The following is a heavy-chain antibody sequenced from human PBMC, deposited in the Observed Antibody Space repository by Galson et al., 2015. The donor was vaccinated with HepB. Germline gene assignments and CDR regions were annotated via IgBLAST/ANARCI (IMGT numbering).Heavy chain of an antibody. D-gene: IGHD4-17*01. J-gene: IGHJ4*02. CDR3: ARDRGNNDYGDYRW. CDR2: INPNSGGT. V-gene: IGHV1-2*06. CDR1: GYTFTGYY. Sequence: SVKVSCKASGYTFTGYYMHWVRQAPGQGLEWMGRINPNSGGTNYAQKFQGRVTMTRDTSISTAYTELSRLRSDDTAVYYCARDRGNNDYGDYRWWGQGTLVTVSS.